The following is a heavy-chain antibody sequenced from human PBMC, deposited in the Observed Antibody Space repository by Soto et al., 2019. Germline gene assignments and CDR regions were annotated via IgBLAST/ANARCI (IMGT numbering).Heavy chain of an antibody. J-gene: IGHJ6*02. V-gene: IGHV3-15*01. CDR1: GFTFSNAW. Sequence: GGSLRLSCAASGFTFSNAWMNWVRQAPGKGLEWVGRIKSKTDGGTTDYAAPVKGRFTISRDDSKNTLYLQMNSLKTEDTAVYYCTIRTGGYSYGDPTDYYGMDVWGQGTTVTVSS. CDR2: IKSKTDGGTT. D-gene: IGHD5-18*01. CDR3: TIRTGGYSYGDPTDYYGMDV.